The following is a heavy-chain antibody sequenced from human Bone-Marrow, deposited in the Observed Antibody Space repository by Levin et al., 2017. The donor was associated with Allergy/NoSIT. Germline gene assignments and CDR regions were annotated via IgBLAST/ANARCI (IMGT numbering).Heavy chain of an antibody. Sequence: GSLRLSCTVSGASVTDYDWTWIRQPAGKEPEWIGRILTSGTTNSLPSLRTRLSMSVDTSKNQFSMKLTSVTAADTAVYYCATERAVAGASDYWGQGTLVTVSS. J-gene: IGHJ4*02. CDR2: ILTSGTT. D-gene: IGHD6-19*01. CDR3: ATERAVAGASDY. CDR1: GASVTDYD. V-gene: IGHV4-4*07.